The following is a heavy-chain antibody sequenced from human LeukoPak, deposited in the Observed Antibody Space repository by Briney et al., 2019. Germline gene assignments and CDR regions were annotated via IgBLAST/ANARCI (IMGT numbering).Heavy chain of an antibody. V-gene: IGHV4-61*02. CDR3: ASPRGDDSGGYYTWYFHH. CDR2: IYTGGST. J-gene: IGHJ1*01. CDR1: GGSISSGSYY. D-gene: IGHD3-22*01. Sequence: SETLSLTCTVSGGSISSGSYYWTWIRQPAGKGLEWIGRIYTGGSTNYNPSLKSRVTISLDTSKNQFSLKLSSVTAADTAVYFCASPRGDDSGGYYTWYFHHWGQGILVTVSS.